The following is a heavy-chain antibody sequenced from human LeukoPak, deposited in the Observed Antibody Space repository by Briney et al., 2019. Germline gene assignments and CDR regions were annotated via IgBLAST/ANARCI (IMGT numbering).Heavy chain of an antibody. CDR1: GFTFSNYA. V-gene: IGHV3-23*01. CDR3: AKDYPTNDYYNNPSALFDC. J-gene: IGHJ4*02. Sequence: PGGSLRLSCAASGFTFSNYAMSWVRQAPGKGLEWVSGISGGGESADYGDSVKGRFSISRDNSKNTLYLQMNSLRAEDTALYYCAKDYPTNDYYNNPSALFDCWGQGTLVTVSS. D-gene: IGHD3-10*01. CDR2: ISGGGESA.